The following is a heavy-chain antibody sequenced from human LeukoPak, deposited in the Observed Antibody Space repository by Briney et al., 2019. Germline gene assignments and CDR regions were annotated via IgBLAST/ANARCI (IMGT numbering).Heavy chain of an antibody. J-gene: IGHJ4*02. CDR2: IRQDGSDK. Sequence: GGSLRLSCAASGFTFTSYWMTWVRQAPGKGLEWVAHIRQDGSDKNYADSVKGRFTISRDNGKNSVYLGMNNLRVEDTAVYYCARDCAFRFLEWSLLDSWGQGILVTVAT. CDR1: GFTFTSYW. D-gene: IGHD3-3*01. V-gene: IGHV3-7*01. CDR3: ARDCAFRFLEWSLLDS.